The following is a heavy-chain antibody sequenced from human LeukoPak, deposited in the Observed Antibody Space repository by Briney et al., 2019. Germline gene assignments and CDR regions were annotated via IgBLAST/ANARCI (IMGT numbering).Heavy chain of an antibody. V-gene: IGHV3-11*01. CDR1: GFTFSDSY. CDR2: ISGSGSSI. CDR3: AKQKWELTA. J-gene: IGHJ5*02. D-gene: IGHD1-26*01. Sequence: GGSLRLSCAASGFTFSDSYMTWIRQAPGKGLEWVSYISGSGSSIQYADSVKGRFTISRDNAKNSLYLQVNSLRTGDTAVYYCAKQKWELTAWGPGTLVTVSS.